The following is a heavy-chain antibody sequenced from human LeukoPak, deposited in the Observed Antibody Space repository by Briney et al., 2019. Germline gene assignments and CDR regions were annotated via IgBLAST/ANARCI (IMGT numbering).Heavy chain of an antibody. D-gene: IGHD1-26*01. CDR1: GGSISSGTYY. V-gene: IGHV4-39*02. CDR2: IYYSGST. Sequence: SETLSLTCIVSGGSISSGTYYWGWIRQPPGKGLEWIGSIYYSGSTYYNPSLKSRVTISVDTSKNQFSLKLSSVTAADTAVYYCARDSLMWELIDGGWFDPWGQGTLVTVSS. J-gene: IGHJ5*02. CDR3: ARDSLMWELIDGGWFDP.